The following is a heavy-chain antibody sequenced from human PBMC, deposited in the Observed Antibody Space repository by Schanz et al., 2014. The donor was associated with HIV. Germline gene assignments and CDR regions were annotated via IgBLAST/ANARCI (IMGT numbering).Heavy chain of an antibody. Sequence: EVQLAETGGGLIQPGGSLRLSCVASGFNVSRSYISWVRQAPGKGLEWVSVMYSDGTSHYEDSVKGRFTISRDNSKNTLFLQMNSLRAEDTAVYFCARDVAGCSGTSCYSDAFDIWGQGTLVTVSS. V-gene: IGHV3-53*02. D-gene: IGHD2-2*01. CDR3: ARDVAGCSGTSCYSDAFDI. CDR2: MYSDGTS. CDR1: GFNVSRSY. J-gene: IGHJ3*02.